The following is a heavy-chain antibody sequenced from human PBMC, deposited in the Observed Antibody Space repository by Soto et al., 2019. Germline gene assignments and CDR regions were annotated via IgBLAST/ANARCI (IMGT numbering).Heavy chain of an antibody. CDR2: ITGSGDNR. V-gene: IGHV3-23*01. CDR1: GFTFSSYA. Sequence: EVQLLESGGGLVQPGGSLRLSCAASGFTFSSYAMSWVRQAPGKGLEWVSGITGSGDNRYYEDSVKGRFTISRDNSKNTLYLQMNSLRVEDTAVFYCAKDYGNFWDPLDYWGQGTLVTVSS. CDR3: AKDYGNFWDPLDY. J-gene: IGHJ4*02. D-gene: IGHD4-17*01.